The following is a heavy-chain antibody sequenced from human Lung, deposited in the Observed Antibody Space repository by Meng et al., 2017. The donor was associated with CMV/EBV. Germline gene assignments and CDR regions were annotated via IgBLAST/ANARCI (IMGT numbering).Heavy chain of an antibody. CDR2: INQDGSQS. J-gene: IGHJ4*02. CDR3: ARDPNEDGGVTLDN. D-gene: IGHD5-24*01. V-gene: IGHV3-7*01. Sequence: GEXXKISCVASGFSLSNYWMTWVRQAPGKALEWVANINQDGSQSYYVDSVRGRFTITRDNGGNPLYLQMNSLGGDDTAVYYCARDPNEDGGVTLDNWGQGXLVTVSS. CDR1: GFSLSNYW.